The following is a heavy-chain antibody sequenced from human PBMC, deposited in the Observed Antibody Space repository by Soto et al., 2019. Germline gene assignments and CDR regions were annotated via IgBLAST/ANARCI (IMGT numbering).Heavy chain of an antibody. CDR3: AKDLPAYYDFRSGYSGFGY. CDR1: GYTLTELS. CDR2: FDPEDGET. V-gene: IGHV1-24*01. Sequence: ASVKVSCKVSGYTLTELSMHWVRQAPGKGLEWMGGFDPEDGETIYAQKFQGRVTMTEDTSTDTLYLEMNSLRVEDTAVYSCAKDLPAYYDFRSGYSGFGYWGLGTLVTVSS. D-gene: IGHD3-3*01. J-gene: IGHJ4*02.